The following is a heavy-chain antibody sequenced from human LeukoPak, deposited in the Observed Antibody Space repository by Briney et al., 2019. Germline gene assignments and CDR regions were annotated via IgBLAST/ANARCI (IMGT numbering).Heavy chain of an antibody. V-gene: IGHV1-46*01. CDR3: ARDGAPNYYGSGSYLNWFDP. J-gene: IGHJ5*02. Sequence: ASVKVSCKASGYTFTSYYMHWVRQAPGQGLEWMGIINPSGGSTSYAQKFQGGVTMTRDTSTSTVYMELSSLRSEDTAVYYCARDGAPNYYGSGSYLNWFDPWGQGTLVTVSS. CDR1: GYTFTSYY. CDR2: INPSGGST. D-gene: IGHD3-10*01.